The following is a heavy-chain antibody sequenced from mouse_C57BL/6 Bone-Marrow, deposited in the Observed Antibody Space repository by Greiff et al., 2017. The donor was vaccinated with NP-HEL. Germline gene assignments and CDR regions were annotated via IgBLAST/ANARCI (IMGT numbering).Heavy chain of an antibody. V-gene: IGHV3-6*01. CDR1: GYSITSGYY. D-gene: IGHD3-3*01. CDR3: ARKGKGSWYFDV. J-gene: IGHJ1*03. CDR2: ISYDGSN. Sequence: EVKLMESGPGLVKPSQSLSLTCSVTGYSITSGYYWNWIRQFPGNKLEWMGYISYDGSNKYNPSLQNRISITRDTSKNQFFLKLNSVTTEDTATYYCARKGKGSWYFDVWGTGTTVTVSS.